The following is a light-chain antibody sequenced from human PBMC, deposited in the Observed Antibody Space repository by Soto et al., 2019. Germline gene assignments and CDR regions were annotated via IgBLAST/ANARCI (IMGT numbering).Light chain of an antibody. V-gene: IGLV2-8*01. J-gene: IGLJ1*01. CDR1: SSDVGGYNY. CDR2: EVS. Sequence: QSALTQPPSASGSPGQSVTISCTGTSSDVGGYNYVSWYQQHQGKAPKLMIYEVSKRPSGVPDRFSGSKSGNTASLTVSGLQAEDEADYYCSSSAGSNNPVFGTGTKLTVL. CDR3: SSSAGSNNPV.